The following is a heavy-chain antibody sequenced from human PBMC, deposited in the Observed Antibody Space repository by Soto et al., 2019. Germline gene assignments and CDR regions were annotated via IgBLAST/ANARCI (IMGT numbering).Heavy chain of an antibody. V-gene: IGHV1-3*01. CDR2: INAGNGKT. CDR3: ASGRDSYYYGMDV. CDR1: GYTFTSYA. J-gene: IGHJ6*02. Sequence: QVQLVQSGAEVKKPGASVKVSCKASGYTFTSYAMHWVRQAPGQRLEWMGWINAGNGKTKYSQKFQGRVTITRDTSASTAYMELSSLSSEDTAVYYCASGRDSYYYGMDVWGQGTTVTVSS. D-gene: IGHD2-15*01.